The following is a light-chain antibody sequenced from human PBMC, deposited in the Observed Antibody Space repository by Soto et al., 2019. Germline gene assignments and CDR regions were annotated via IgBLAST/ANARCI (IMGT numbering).Light chain of an antibody. Sequence: EVELTQSPGTLTLSPGERATLSCRASQSVSSSYLAWYQHKPGQAPRLLMYGTSSRATGIPDRFSGSGSGTDFTLTISRLEPEDFAVYYCQQYDTSPETFGQGTKGDIK. V-gene: IGKV3-20*01. J-gene: IGKJ1*01. CDR3: QQYDTSPET. CDR1: QSVSSSY. CDR2: GTS.